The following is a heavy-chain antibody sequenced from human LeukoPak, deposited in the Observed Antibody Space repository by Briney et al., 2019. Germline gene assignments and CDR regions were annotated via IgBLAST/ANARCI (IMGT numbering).Heavy chain of an antibody. CDR3: ARESLYGDYSYFDY. CDR1: GGSVSSYY. V-gene: IGHV4-59*02. Sequence: PSETLSLTCSVSGGSVSSYYWSWIRQSPGKGLEWIGYIHNSGRTNYNPSLKSRVTGFVDTSKNQFSLKLSSVTAADTAVYYCARESLYGDYSYFDYWGQGTLVTVSS. J-gene: IGHJ4*02. D-gene: IGHD4-17*01. CDR2: IHNSGRT.